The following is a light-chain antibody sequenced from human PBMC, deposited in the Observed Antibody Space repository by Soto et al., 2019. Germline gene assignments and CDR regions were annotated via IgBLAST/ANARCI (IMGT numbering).Light chain of an antibody. CDR1: QNIRSR. CDR2: DAS. CDR3: QHYNSYSEA. Sequence: DIHMTHSPSTLSSSLGDRVTITCRASQNIRSRLAWFQQKPGKAPKLLIYDASSLESGVPQRFSGSGSGTEFTLTISSLQPDDFATYYCQHYNSYSEAFGQGTKVDIK. V-gene: IGKV1-5*01. J-gene: IGKJ1*01.